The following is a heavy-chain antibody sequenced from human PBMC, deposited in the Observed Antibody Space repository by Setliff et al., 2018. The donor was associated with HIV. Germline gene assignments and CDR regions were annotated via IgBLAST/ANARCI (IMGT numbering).Heavy chain of an antibody. D-gene: IGHD2-2*01. CDR3: AKDFSISA. CDR2: ISGSGDNT. J-gene: IGHJ1*01. V-gene: IGHV3-23*01. CDR1: GFTFSSFA. Sequence: GGSLRLSCAASGFTFSSFAMSWVRQVPGKGLAWVSAISGSGDNTYYADSVKGRFTISRDNSENTLYLQMNSLRAEDTAVYYCAKDFSISAWGQGTLVTVSS.